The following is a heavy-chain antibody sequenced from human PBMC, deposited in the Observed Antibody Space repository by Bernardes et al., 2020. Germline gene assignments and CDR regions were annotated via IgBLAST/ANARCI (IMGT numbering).Heavy chain of an antibody. CDR2: ISGSGGTT. J-gene: IGHJ6*03. CDR1: GFTFSSYA. CDR3: TRGHGDWTPSNYLNV. Sequence: GGSLRLSCTASGFTFSSYAMTWVRQAPGKGLEWVSSISGSGGTTYYADPGEGRFTISRDNSKNTLSLDVNSLRVEDTALYYCTRGHGDWTPSNYLNVWGKGTTVIVSS. D-gene: IGHD4-17*01. V-gene: IGHV3-23*01.